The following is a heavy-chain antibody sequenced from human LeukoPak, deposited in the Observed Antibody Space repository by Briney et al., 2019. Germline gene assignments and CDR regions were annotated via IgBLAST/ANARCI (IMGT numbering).Heavy chain of an antibody. Sequence: PGGSLRLSCTASGFTFSDSYMTWIRQAPGKGLEWVSYISNSGREINYADSVKGRFTISRDNAMSSLYLQMNSLRVEDTAVYYCAKDLGYDYVWGEGNLYDYWGQGILVTVSS. D-gene: IGHD3-16*01. V-gene: IGHV3-11*04. CDR1: GFTFSDSY. J-gene: IGHJ4*02. CDR3: AKDLGYDYVWGEGNLYDY. CDR2: ISNSGREI.